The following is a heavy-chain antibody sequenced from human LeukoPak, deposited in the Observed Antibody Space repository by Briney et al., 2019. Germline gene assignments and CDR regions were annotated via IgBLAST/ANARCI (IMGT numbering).Heavy chain of an antibody. Sequence: SETLSLTYTVSGGSISSSSYYWGWIRQPPGKGLEWIGSIYYSGSTYYNPSPKSRVTISVDTSKNQFSLKLSSVTAADTAVYYCATSTVTTPVYWGQGTLVTVSS. V-gene: IGHV4-39*01. J-gene: IGHJ4*02. CDR1: GGSISSSSYY. CDR3: ATSTVTTPVY. D-gene: IGHD4-17*01. CDR2: IYYSGST.